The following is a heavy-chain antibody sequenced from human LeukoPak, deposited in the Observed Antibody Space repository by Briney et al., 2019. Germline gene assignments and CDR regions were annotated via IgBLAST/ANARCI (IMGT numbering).Heavy chain of an antibody. CDR2: IIPILGIA. CDR1: GYTFTGYY. V-gene: IGHV1-69*04. D-gene: IGHD3-22*01. J-gene: IGHJ4*02. Sequence: SVKVSCKASGYTFTGYYMHWVRQAPGQGLEWMGRIIPILGIANYAQKFQGRVTITADKSTSTAYMELSSLRSEDTAVYYCARARKTYYYDSSGYSWGQGTLVTVSS. CDR3: ARARKTYYYDSSGYS.